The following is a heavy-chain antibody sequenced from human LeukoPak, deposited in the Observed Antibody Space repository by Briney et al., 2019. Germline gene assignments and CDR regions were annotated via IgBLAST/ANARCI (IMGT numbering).Heavy chain of an antibody. CDR2: IRYDETNE. CDR1: GFVFSNYG. CDR3: ARDSYNYYDSSGYSPQTN. V-gene: IGHV3-30*02. Sequence: GGSLRLSCAASGFVFSNYGIHWVRQAPGQGLEWVAFIRYDETNEYYADSVKGRFTISRDNAKNSLYLQMNSLRAEDTAVYYCARDSYNYYDSSGYSPQTNWGQGTLVTVSS. D-gene: IGHD3-22*01. J-gene: IGHJ4*02.